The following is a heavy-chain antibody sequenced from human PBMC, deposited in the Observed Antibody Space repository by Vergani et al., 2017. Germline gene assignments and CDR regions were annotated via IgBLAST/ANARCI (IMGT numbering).Heavy chain of an antibody. CDR2: ISGRSNYI. CDR3: ARKKYYNSKDYYQVEPFDY. J-gene: IGHJ4*02. V-gene: IGHV3-21*06. D-gene: IGHD2/OR15-2a*01. CDR1: GFSFSTYS. Sequence: EVQLQESGGGLVKPGGSLRVSCAASGFSFSTYSINWVRQAPGKGLEWVSSISGRSNYIYYADSLKGRFTISRDNSQNSVYLQMNSLRAEDTAIYYCARKKYYNSKDYYQVEPFDYWRQGALVTVSS.